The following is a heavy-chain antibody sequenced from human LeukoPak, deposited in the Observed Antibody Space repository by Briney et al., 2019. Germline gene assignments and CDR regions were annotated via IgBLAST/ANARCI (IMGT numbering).Heavy chain of an antibody. CDR2: INPNSGGT. V-gene: IGHV1-2*02. Sequence: ASVKVSCKASGYTFTGYYIHWVRQAPGQGLEWMGWINPNSGGTNYAQKFQGRVTMTRDTSISTAYMELSRLRSDDTAVYYCARVVLGVAVDGPFDYWGQGTLVTVSS. CDR1: GYTFTGYY. CDR3: ARVVLGVAVDGPFDY. D-gene: IGHD6-19*01. J-gene: IGHJ4*02.